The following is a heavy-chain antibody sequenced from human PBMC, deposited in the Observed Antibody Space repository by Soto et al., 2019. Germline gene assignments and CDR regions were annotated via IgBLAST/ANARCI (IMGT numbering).Heavy chain of an antibody. CDR2: ISGSGGST. Sequence: GGSLRLSCAASGFTFSSYAMSWVRQAPGKGLEWVSAISGSGGSTYYADSVKGRFTISRDNSKNTLYLQINSLRAEDTAVYYCAKGMYNWNDLGFDYWGQGTLVTVSS. CDR1: GFTFSSYA. CDR3: AKGMYNWNDLGFDY. D-gene: IGHD1-1*01. J-gene: IGHJ4*02. V-gene: IGHV3-23*01.